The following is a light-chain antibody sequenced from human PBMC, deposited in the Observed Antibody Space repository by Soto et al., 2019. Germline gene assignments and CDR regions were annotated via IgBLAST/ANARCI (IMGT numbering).Light chain of an antibody. CDR3: QQRTNPLT. CDR1: QSVSSY. V-gene: IGKV3-11*01. CDR2: DAS. Sequence: EIVLTQSPATLSLSPGERATLSCRASQSVSSYLAWYQQKPGQAPRLLIYDASNRATAIPVRFSGSGSGTDFTLTISSLEPEDLAVYYCQQRTNPLTFGGGTRVEI. J-gene: IGKJ4*01.